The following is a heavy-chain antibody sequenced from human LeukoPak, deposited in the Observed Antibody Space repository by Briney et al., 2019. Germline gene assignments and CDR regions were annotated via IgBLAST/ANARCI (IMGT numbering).Heavy chain of an antibody. Sequence: GGSLRLSCAASRFTFSSYGMHWVRQAPGKGLEWVAVIWYDGSNKYYADSVKGRFTISRDNSKNTLYLQMNSLRAEDTAVYYCAREGTMIVVVPIDYWGQGTLVTVSS. CDR1: RFTFSSYG. CDR3: AREGTMIVVVPIDY. J-gene: IGHJ4*02. CDR2: IWYDGSNK. V-gene: IGHV3-33*01. D-gene: IGHD3-22*01.